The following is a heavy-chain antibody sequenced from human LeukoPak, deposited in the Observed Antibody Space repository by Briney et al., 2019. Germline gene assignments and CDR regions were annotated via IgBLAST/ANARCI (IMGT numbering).Heavy chain of an antibody. Sequence: GGSLRLSCAASGFTFSSFGMHWVRQAPGKGLEWVAFTRYDGSNKYYADSVKGRFTISRDNSKNTLYLQMNSLRAEDTAVYYCAKGLYGDYVLDAFDIWGQGTMVTVSS. D-gene: IGHD4-17*01. CDR1: GFTFSSFG. J-gene: IGHJ3*02. CDR2: TRYDGSNK. V-gene: IGHV3-30*02. CDR3: AKGLYGDYVLDAFDI.